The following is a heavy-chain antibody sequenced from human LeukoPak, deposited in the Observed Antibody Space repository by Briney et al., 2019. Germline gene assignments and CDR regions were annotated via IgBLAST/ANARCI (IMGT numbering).Heavy chain of an antibody. CDR1: GDSVSSNSAA. CDR3: AREYDNLASYYFDY. V-gene: IGHV6-1*01. CDR2: TYYRSKWYN. D-gene: IGHD3-9*01. J-gene: IGHJ4*02. Sequence: SQTLSLTCAISGDSVSSNSAAWNWIRQSPSRGLEWLGRTYYRSKWYNDYAVSVKSRITINPDTSKNQFSLKLSSVTAADTAVYYCAREYDNLASYYFDYWGQGTLVTVSS.